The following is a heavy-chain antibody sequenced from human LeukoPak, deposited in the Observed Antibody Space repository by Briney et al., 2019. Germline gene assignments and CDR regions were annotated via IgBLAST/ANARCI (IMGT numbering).Heavy chain of an antibody. J-gene: IGHJ4*02. CDR2: ISYDGSNK. Sequence: GGSLRLSCAASGFTFSSYGMHWVRQAPGKGLEWVAVISYDGSNKYHPDSVKGRFTISRDNSKNTLYLQMNSLRAEDTAVYYCANQGGYSPPDYWGQGTLVTVSS. V-gene: IGHV3-30*18. D-gene: IGHD4-11*01. CDR1: GFTFSSYG. CDR3: ANQGGYSPPDY.